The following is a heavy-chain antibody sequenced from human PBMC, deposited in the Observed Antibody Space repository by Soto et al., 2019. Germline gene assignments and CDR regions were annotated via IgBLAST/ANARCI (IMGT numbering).Heavy chain of an antibody. CDR3: AREVVLMVYAGAFDI. D-gene: IGHD2-8*01. J-gene: IGHJ3*02. Sequence: GSVQVCFKAFGYPFTSYYMHLVRQAPGQGLEWIGIINPNGGSTSYAQKFQVRVTMTRDTSTSTVYMELSSLRSDDTAVYYCAREVVLMVYAGAFDIWGQGTMVTVSS. V-gene: IGHV1-46*01. CDR1: GYPFTSYY. CDR2: INPNGGST.